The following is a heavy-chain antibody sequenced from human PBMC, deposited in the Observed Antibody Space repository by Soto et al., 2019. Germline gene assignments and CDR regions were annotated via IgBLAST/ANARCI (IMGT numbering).Heavy chain of an antibody. Sequence: GESLKISYAASGFTFSSYWMHWVRQAPGKGLVWVSRINSDGSSTSYADSVKGRFTISRDNAKNTLYLQMNSLRAEDTAVYYCAREWLSPFDPWGQGTLVTVSS. D-gene: IGHD3-22*01. CDR1: GFTFSSYW. CDR2: INSDGSST. V-gene: IGHV3-74*01. CDR3: AREWLSPFDP. J-gene: IGHJ5*02.